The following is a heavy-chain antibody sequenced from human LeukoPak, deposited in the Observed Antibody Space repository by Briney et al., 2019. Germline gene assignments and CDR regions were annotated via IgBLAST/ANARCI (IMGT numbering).Heavy chain of an antibody. Sequence: GESLRLSCTTSGFSFSRRGMNWVRHPPGKGLEWVSYISPGSGTIYYAESVKGRFTVSRDDAKNSLYLQMNTLRAEDTAVYYCARDKGTYYPSLDPWGQGTLVTVSS. D-gene: IGHD3-10*01. V-gene: IGHV3-48*04. CDR2: ISPGSGTI. CDR1: GFSFSRRG. CDR3: ARDKGTYYPSLDP. J-gene: IGHJ5*02.